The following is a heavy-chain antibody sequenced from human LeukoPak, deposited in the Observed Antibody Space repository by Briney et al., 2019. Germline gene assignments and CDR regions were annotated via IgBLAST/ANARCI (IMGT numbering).Heavy chain of an antibody. CDR1: GYTFTSYG. D-gene: IGHD6-13*01. CDR3: ARGGIAAAGVDY. J-gene: IGHJ4*02. V-gene: IGHV1-8*02. Sequence: ASVKVSCKASGYTFTSYGISWVRQAPGQGLEWMGWMNPNSGNTGYAEKFQGRVTMTRDTSMSTVYMELSSLTSEDIAVYYCARGGIAAAGVDYWGQGTLVTVSS. CDR2: MNPNSGNT.